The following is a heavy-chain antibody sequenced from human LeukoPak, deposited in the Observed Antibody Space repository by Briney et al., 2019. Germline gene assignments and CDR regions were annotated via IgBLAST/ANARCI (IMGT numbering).Heavy chain of an antibody. J-gene: IGHJ4*02. CDR2: INSDGSS. Sequence: PGGSLRLSCAASGFTFSRYWMHWVRQAPGKGLVWVSRINSDGSSRYADSAKGRFTISRDNAKYTLYLQMNSLRAEDTAVYYCARGGWEQEHLDYWGQGTLVTVSS. CDR3: ARGGWEQEHLDY. D-gene: IGHD1-26*01. CDR1: GFTFSRYW. V-gene: IGHV3-74*01.